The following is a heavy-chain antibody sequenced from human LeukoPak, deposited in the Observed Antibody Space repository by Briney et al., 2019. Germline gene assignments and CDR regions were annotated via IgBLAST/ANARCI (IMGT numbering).Heavy chain of an antibody. J-gene: IGHJ4*02. D-gene: IGHD4-17*01. CDR3: TRLAPVTSSGAFSDY. CDR1: EFTFSSHD. V-gene: IGHV3-23*01. CDR2: IVHSGSGT. Sequence: PGGSLRLSCAASEFTFSSHDMRWVRQAPGKGLEWVSSIVHSGSGTYYADSVKGRFTISRDNSKNTLFLQMNSLSAEDTAVYYCTRLAPVTSSGAFSDYWGQGTLVTVSS.